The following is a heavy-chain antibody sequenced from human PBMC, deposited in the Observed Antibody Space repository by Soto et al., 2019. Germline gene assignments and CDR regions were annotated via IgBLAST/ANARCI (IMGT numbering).Heavy chain of an antibody. V-gene: IGHV3-11*01. Sequence: GGSLRLSCAASGFTFSDYYMTLIRQAPGKGLEWVSYISSSGSTIYYADSVKGRFTISRDNAKNSVYLQMNSLRAEDTAVYYCARSRRVRGVISPLLGYYMDVWGKGTTVTVSS. CDR2: ISSSGSTI. D-gene: IGHD3-10*01. CDR3: ARSRRVRGVISPLLGYYMDV. CDR1: GFTFSDYY. J-gene: IGHJ6*03.